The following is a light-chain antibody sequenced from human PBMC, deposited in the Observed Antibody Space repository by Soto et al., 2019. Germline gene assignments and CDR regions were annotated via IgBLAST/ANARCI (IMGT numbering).Light chain of an antibody. Sequence: DIQMTQFPSTLTPSVGDRVTITCRASRSISDWLAWYQQKPGKAPKLLIFDASTLKSGVSSRFSGSGSGTEFTLTITGLQPEDVATYYCLQYSSHWWKFGQWTKVDIK. CDR1: RSISDW. CDR2: DAS. J-gene: IGKJ1*01. CDR3: LQYSSHWWK. V-gene: IGKV1-5*01.